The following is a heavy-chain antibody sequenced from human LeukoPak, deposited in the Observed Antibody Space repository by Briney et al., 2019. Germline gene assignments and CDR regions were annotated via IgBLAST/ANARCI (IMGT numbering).Heavy chain of an antibody. CDR1: GGSISSYY. Sequence: SETLSLTCTVSGGSISSYYWSWIRQPAGKGLEWIGRIYTSGSTNYNPSLKSRVTMSEDTSKNQLSLKLSSVTAADTAVYYCARGFRNYYGSGSHSTLIDYWGQGTLVTVSS. J-gene: IGHJ4*02. CDR3: ARGFRNYYGSGSHSTLIDY. CDR2: IYTSGST. V-gene: IGHV4-4*07. D-gene: IGHD3-10*01.